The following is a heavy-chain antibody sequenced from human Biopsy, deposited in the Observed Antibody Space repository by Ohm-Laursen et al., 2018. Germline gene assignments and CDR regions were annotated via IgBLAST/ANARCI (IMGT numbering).Heavy chain of an antibody. Sequence: TLSLTCTVSGDSISSYYWSWIRQPPGKGLQWIGYVYYTGSTDYNPSLQSRVAISVDTSKNHFSLRLRSVTPADTAIYYCARDRGYYSDRTVPGYFDLWGRGTLVTVSS. CDR3: ARDRGYYSDRTVPGYFDL. CDR1: GDSISSYY. J-gene: IGHJ2*01. D-gene: IGHD3-22*01. V-gene: IGHV4-59*01. CDR2: VYYTGST.